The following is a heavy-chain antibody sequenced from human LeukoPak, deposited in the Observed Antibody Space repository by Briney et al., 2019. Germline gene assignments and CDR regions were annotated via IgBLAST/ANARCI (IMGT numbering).Heavy chain of an antibody. V-gene: IGHV4-34*01. Sequence: SETLSLTCAVYGGSFSVYYWSWIRQPPGKGLEWIGEINHSGSTNYNPSLKSRVTISVDTSKNQFSLKLSSVTAADTAVYYCARMYSGRLYYFDYWGQGTLVTVSS. CDR2: INHSGST. D-gene: IGHD6-13*01. J-gene: IGHJ4*02. CDR3: ARMYSGRLYYFDY. CDR1: GGSFSVYY.